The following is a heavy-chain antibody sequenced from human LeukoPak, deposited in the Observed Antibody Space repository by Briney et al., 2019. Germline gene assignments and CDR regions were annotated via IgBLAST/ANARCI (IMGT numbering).Heavy chain of an antibody. CDR2: MNPNSGNT. CDR3: ARRLGITIFGVVIIRRNWFDP. V-gene: IGHV1-8*01. J-gene: IGHJ5*02. D-gene: IGHD3-3*01. CDR1: GYTFTSYD. Sequence: ASVKVSCKASGYTFTSYDINWVRQATGQGLEWMGWMNPNSGNTGYVQKFQGRVTMTRNTSISTAYMELSSLRSEDTAVYYCARRLGITIFGVVIIRRNWFDPWGQGTLVTVSS.